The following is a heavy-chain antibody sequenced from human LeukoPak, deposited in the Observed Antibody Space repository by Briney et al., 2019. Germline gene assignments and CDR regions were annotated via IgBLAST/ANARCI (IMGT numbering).Heavy chain of an antibody. Sequence: SETLSLTCTVSGGPIGTYSWSWIRQPPGKGLEWIGNIYNSGTTNYNPSLMSRVTISVDTSKNQSSLKLSSVTAADTAVYYCVRQGGYWGQGTLVTVSS. CDR1: GGPIGTYS. V-gene: IGHV4-59*01. J-gene: IGHJ4*02. D-gene: IGHD3-16*01. CDR3: VRQGGY. CDR2: IYNSGTT.